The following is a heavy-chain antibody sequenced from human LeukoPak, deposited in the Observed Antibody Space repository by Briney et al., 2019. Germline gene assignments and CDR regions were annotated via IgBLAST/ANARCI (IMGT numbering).Heavy chain of an antibody. J-gene: IGHJ6*03. D-gene: IGHD5-18*01. CDR2: IGTAGDT. Sequence: GGSLRLSCAASGFTFGSYDMHWVRQATGKGLEWVSAIGTAGDTYHPGSVKGRFTISRENAKNYLYLQMISLRAGDTAVYYCARGKVDTAMGLPKEGTYYYYYMDVWGKGTTVTVSS. V-gene: IGHV3-13*01. CDR3: ARGKVDTAMGLPKEGTYYYYYMDV. CDR1: GFTFGSYD.